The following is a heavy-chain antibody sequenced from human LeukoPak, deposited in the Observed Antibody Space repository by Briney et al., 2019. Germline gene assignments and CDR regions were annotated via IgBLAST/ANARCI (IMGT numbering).Heavy chain of an antibody. J-gene: IGHJ3*02. CDR3: ARAAVTSPRSAFDI. CDR2: INPSGGST. Sequence: ASVKVSCKASGYTFTSYYIHWVRQAPGQGLEWMGIINPSGGSTSYVQKFQGRVTMTRDMSTSTVYMELSSLRSEDTAVYYCARAAVTSPRSAFDIWGQGTMVTVSS. D-gene: IGHD4-23*01. CDR1: GYTFTSYY. V-gene: IGHV1-46*01.